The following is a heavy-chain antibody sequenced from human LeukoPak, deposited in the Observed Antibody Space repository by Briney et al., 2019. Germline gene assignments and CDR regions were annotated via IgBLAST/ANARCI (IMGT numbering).Heavy chain of an antibody. V-gene: IGHV4-59*01. Sequence: SETLSLTCTVSGGSISSYYWSWIRQPPGKGLEWIGYIYYSGSTNYNPSLKSRVTISVDTSKNQFSLKLSSVTAVDTAVYYCARSGNCSGGSCYSEWFDPWGQGTLVTVSS. CDR2: IYYSGST. CDR3: ARSGNCSGGSCYSEWFDP. J-gene: IGHJ5*02. CDR1: GGSISSYY. D-gene: IGHD2-15*01.